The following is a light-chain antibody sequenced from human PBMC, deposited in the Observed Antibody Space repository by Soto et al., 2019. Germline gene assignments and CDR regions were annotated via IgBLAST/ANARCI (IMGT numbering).Light chain of an antibody. V-gene: IGLV1-44*01. CDR3: ATWDDSLNVWL. CDR1: TSNIGSNP. J-gene: IGLJ3*02. CDR2: SNT. Sequence: HSVLTQPPSASAPPGQRVTISCSGSTSNIGSNPVNWYQQLPGTAPKLLMYSNTQRPSGVPDRFSGSKSGTSASLAISALQSEDESTYYCATWDDSLNVWLFGGGTKVTV.